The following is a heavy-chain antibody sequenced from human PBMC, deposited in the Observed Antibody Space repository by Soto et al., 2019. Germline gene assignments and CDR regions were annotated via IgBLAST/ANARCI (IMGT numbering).Heavy chain of an antibody. CDR3: ASARWWLLND. Sequence: SETLSLTCAVSGGSINNDDWCRWVRQPPGKGLEWIGEMYHRGTTNYNPSLKSRVTMSIDKSENQFSLNLSSVTAADTAIYYCASARWWLLNDWSQGALVTDSS. D-gene: IGHD2-15*01. CDR1: GGSINNDDW. CDR2: MYHRGTT. V-gene: IGHV4-4*02. J-gene: IGHJ4*02.